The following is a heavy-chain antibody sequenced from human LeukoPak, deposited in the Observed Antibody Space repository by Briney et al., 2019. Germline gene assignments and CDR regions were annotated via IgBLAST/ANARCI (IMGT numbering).Heavy chain of an antibody. V-gene: IGHV3-11*01. CDR3: ARDAYYYDSSGYYPVDY. CDR2: ISSSGSTI. CDR1: GFTFSDYY. Sequence: GGSLRLSCAASGFTFSDYYMSWIRQAPGKGLEWVSYISSSGSTIYYADSVKGRFTISRDNAKNSLYLQMNSLRAEDTAVYYCARDAYYYDSSGYYPVDYWGQGTLVTVSS. J-gene: IGHJ4*02. D-gene: IGHD3-22*01.